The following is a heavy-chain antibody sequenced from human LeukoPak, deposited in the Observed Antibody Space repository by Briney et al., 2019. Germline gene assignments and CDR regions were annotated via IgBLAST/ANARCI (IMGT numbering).Heavy chain of an antibody. D-gene: IGHD2-2*01. CDR2: IYSGDST. Sequence: GGSLRLSCAASGFTVSSNYMSWVRQAPGKGLEWVSVIYSGDSTQYADSVKGRFTISRDNSKNTLYLQMNSLRAEDTAVYYYARVGPDCSSTSCYDYWGQGTPVTASS. CDR1: GFTVSSNY. CDR3: ARVGPDCSSTSCYDY. J-gene: IGHJ4*02. V-gene: IGHV3-53*01.